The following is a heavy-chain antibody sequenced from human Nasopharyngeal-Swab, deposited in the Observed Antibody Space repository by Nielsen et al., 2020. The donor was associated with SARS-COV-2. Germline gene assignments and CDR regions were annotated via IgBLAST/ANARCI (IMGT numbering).Heavy chain of an antibody. CDR3: ARVGICNNDWCGSYDS. CDR2: SRVKANSYTA. D-gene: IGHD3-9*01. Sequence: GASLTISCVASGFTLADYYMDWVRQAPGKGLEWLGHSRVKANSYTAEYAASVTGRFTFSREESKNVLYLQMNSLKTEDTAVYYCARVGICNNDWCGSYDSWGQGTLVTVSS. J-gene: IGHJ4*02. V-gene: IGHV3-72*01. CDR1: GFTLADYY.